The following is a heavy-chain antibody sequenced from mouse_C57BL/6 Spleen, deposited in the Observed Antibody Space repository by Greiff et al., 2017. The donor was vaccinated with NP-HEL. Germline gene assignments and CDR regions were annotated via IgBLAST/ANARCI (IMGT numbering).Heavy chain of an antibody. CDR1: GFTFSSYA. CDR2: ISDGGSYT. J-gene: IGHJ4*01. CDR3: ARANYLYAMDY. Sequence: EVQVVESGGGLVKPGGSLKLSCAASGFTFSSYAMSWVRQTPEKRLEWVATISDGGSYTYYPDNVKGRFTISRDNAKNNLYLQMSHLKSEDTAMYYCARANYLYAMDYWGQGTSVTVSS. V-gene: IGHV5-4*01. D-gene: IGHD5-5*01.